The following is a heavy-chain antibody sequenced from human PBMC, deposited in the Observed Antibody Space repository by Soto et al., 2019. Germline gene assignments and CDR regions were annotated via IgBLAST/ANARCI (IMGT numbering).Heavy chain of an antibody. CDR1: GFPRTTSGGG. CDR2: IYRNDVK. CDR3: AHSPIYISTCFYFDQ. V-gene: IGHV2-5*01. J-gene: IGHJ4*02. Sequence: SGPTLVNPTQTLTLTCTFSGFPRTTSGGGVGWIGQPPGKALEWLALIYRNDVKRYSPSLKRSLTITNDTSKTQVVLTMTNMAPVDTATYYCAHSPIYISTCFYFDQWGQGTLVTVSS. D-gene: IGHD2-2*01.